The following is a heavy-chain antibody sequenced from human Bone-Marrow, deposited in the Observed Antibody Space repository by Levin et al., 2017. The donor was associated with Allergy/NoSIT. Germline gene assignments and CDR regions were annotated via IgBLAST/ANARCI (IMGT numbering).Heavy chain of an antibody. CDR2: ISYDGSNK. CDR3: AKDIYHPIAASGRYYYYGMDV. CDR1: GFTFSSYG. V-gene: IGHV3-30*18. Sequence: GGSLRLSCAASGFTFSSYGMHWVRQAPGKGLEWVAVISYDGSNKYYADSVKGRFTISRDNSKNTLYLQMNSLRAEDTAVYYCAKDIYHPIAASGRYYYYGMDVWGQGTTVTVSS. D-gene: IGHD3-10*01. J-gene: IGHJ6*02.